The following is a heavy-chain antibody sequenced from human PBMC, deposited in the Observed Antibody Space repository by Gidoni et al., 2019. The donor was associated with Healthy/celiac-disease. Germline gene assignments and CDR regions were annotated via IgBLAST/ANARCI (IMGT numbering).Heavy chain of an antibody. Sequence: QVQLVQSGADVKKPGASVKVSCKASGYTFTGYYMHWVRQAPGQGLEWMGWINPNSGGTNYAQKCQGRVTMTRDTSISTAYMELSRLRSDDTAVYYCARGLNAPRPERDPWGQGTLVTVSS. CDR3: ARGLNAPRPERDP. CDR2: INPNSGGT. CDR1: GYTFTGYY. V-gene: IGHV1-2*02. J-gene: IGHJ5*02. D-gene: IGHD1-1*01.